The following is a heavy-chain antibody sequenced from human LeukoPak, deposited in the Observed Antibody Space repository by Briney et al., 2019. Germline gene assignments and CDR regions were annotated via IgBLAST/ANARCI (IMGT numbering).Heavy chain of an antibody. CDR2: IYHSGST. Sequence: PSETLSLTCTVSGGSISSSSYYWGWIRQAPGKGLEWIGSIYHSGSTHYNPSLKSRVTISVDTSKNQFSLNPSSVTAADTAVYYCARVGVGGPYYYMDVWGKGTTVTVSS. D-gene: IGHD1-26*01. J-gene: IGHJ6*03. CDR1: GGSISSSSYY. CDR3: ARVGVGGPYYYMDV. V-gene: IGHV4-39*01.